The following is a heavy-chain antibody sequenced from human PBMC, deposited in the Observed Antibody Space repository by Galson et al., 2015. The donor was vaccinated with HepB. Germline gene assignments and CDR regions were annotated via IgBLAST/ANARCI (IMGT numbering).Heavy chain of an antibody. CDR2: IYYSGST. D-gene: IGHD3-10*01. J-gene: IGHJ5*02. Sequence: SETLSLTCSVSGGSISSISYYWGWIRQPPGKGLEWIGSIYYSGSTYYNPSLKSRVTISVDTSKNQFSLKLSSVAAADTAVYYCARHRGKYYYGSGSPVYNWFDPWGQGTLVTVSS. CDR1: GGSISSISYY. V-gene: IGHV4-39*01. CDR3: ARHRGKYYYGSGSPVYNWFDP.